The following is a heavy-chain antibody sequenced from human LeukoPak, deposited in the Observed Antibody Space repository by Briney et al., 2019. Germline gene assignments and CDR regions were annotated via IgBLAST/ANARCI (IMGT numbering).Heavy chain of an antibody. CDR3: ARDGPRGYSYGMIDY. CDR1: GFTFSSYA. J-gene: IGHJ4*02. CDR2: ISYDGSNK. Sequence: GRSLGLSCAASGFTFSSYAMHWVRQAPGKGLEWVAVISYDGSNKYYADSVKGRFTISRDNSKNTLYLQMNSLRAEDTAVYYCARDGPRGYSYGMIDYWGQGTLVTVSS. D-gene: IGHD5-18*01. V-gene: IGHV3-30-3*01.